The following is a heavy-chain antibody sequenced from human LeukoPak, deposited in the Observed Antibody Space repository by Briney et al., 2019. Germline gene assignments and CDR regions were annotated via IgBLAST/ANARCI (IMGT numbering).Heavy chain of an antibody. V-gene: IGHV4-59*01. D-gene: IGHD3-22*01. CDR3: ARLNSYYYDSSGYYWGLDY. J-gene: IGHJ4*02. CDR2: IYYSGST. CDR1: GGSISSYY. Sequence: SETLSLTCTVSGGSISSYYWSWIRQPPGKGLEWIGYIYYSGSTNYNPSLKSRVTISVDTSKNQFSLKLSSVTAADTAVYYCARLNSYYYDSSGYYWGLDYWGQGTLVTVSS.